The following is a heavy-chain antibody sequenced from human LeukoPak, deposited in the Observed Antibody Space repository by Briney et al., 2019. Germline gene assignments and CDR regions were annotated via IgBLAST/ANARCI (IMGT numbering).Heavy chain of an antibody. CDR3: ARIGYNNDAFDI. V-gene: IGHV3-48*03. CDR1: GFTFSSYE. J-gene: IGHJ3*02. CDR2: ISSSGSTI. Sequence: PGGSLRLSCAASGFTFSSYEMNWVRQAPGKGLEWVSYISSSGSTIYYADSVKGRFTISRDNAKNSLYLQMNSLRAGDTAVYYCARIGYNNDAFDIWGQGTMVTVSS. D-gene: IGHD1-1*01.